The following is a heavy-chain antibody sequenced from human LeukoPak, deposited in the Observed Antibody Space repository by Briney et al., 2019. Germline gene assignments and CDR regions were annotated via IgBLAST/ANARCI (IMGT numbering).Heavy chain of an antibody. D-gene: IGHD1-26*01. CDR3: ARHGSGRKYFDPLDY. J-gene: IGHJ4*02. Sequence: TGGSLRLSCAAAGFSFNEYAMHWVRQAPGKGLEWVAVIWRDGSNKYYADSVKGRFTVSRDNPKNTLNLQMDSLRVEDTAVYYCARHGSGRKYFDPLDYWGQGTLVTVSS. V-gene: IGHV3-33*08. CDR1: GFSFNEYA. CDR2: IWRDGSNK.